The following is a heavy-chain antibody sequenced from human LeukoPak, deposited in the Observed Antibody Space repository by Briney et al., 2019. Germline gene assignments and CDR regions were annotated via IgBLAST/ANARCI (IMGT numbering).Heavy chain of an antibody. CDR3: ARDRAPQSLLGYGMDV. V-gene: IGHV3-30-3*01. J-gene: IGHJ6*02. CDR2: ISYDGSNK. D-gene: IGHD3-10*01. CDR1: GFTFSSYA. Sequence: GGSLRLSCAASGFTFSSYAMHWVRQAPGKGLEWVAVISYDGSNKYYADSVKGRFTISRDNSKNTLYLQMNSLRAEDTAVYYCARDRAPQSLLGYGMDVWGQGTTVTVSS.